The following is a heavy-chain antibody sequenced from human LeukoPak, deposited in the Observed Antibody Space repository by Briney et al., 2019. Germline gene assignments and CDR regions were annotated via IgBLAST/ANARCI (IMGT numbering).Heavy chain of an antibody. D-gene: IGHD3-3*01. J-gene: IGHJ4*02. CDR3: TTNYYDFWSGYSNFFDY. Sequence: GGSLRLSCAASGLIFSSAWMSWVRQAPGKGLEWVGRIKSKNDGGTTDYAAPVKGRFTITRDDSKNTLYMQMNGLKTEDTAVYYCTTNYYDFWSGYSNFFDYWGQGTLVTVSS. CDR2: IKSKNDGGTT. CDR1: GLIFSSAW. V-gene: IGHV3-15*01.